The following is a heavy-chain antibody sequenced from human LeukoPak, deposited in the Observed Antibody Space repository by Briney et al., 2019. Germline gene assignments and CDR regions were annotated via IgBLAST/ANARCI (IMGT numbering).Heavy chain of an antibody. D-gene: IGHD2-2*02. V-gene: IGHV3-30*02. J-gene: IGHJ5*02. CDR1: GFTFSSYG. Sequence: AGGSLRLSCAASGFTFSSYGMHWVRQAPGKGLEWVAFIRYDGSNKYYADSVKGRFTISRDNSKNTLYLQMNSLRAEDTAVYYCARGVWGYCSSTSCYTNWFDPWGQGTLVTVSS. CDR2: IRYDGSNK. CDR3: ARGVWGYCSSTSCYTNWFDP.